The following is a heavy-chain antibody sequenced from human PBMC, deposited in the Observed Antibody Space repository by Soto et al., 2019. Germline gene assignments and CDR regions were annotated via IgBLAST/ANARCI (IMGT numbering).Heavy chain of an antibody. D-gene: IGHD6-6*01. V-gene: IGHV1-58*01. CDR1: GFTFSSSI. Sequence: VASVKVSCKASGFTFSSSILQWVRQTRGQRLEWIGWIVVGSGKTDYAQNFQGRVTITRDVSTSTAYMELSSLRSDDTAVYYCAADLFETAARPASWGQGTRVTVSS. CDR2: IVVGSGKT. CDR3: AADLFETAARPAS. J-gene: IGHJ5*02.